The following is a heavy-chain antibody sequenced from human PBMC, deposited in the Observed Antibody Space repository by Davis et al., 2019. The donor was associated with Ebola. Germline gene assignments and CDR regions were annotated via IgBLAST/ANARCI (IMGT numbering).Heavy chain of an antibody. CDR1: EFTFSGYA. V-gene: IGHV3-23*01. D-gene: IGHD6-13*01. CDR2: ISGSGGST. J-gene: IGHJ6*02. Sequence: GGSLRLSCAASEFTFSGYAMSWVRQAPGKGLEWVSAISGSGGSTYYAGSVKGRFTISRDNAKNSLYLQMNSLRAEDTAVYYCARDAGTWETPKQLVRGQYYYYGMDVWGQGTTVTVSS. CDR3: ARDAGTWETPKQLVRGQYYYYGMDV.